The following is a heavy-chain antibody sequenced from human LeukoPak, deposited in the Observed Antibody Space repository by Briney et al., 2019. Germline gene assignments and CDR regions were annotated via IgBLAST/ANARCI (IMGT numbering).Heavy chain of an antibody. V-gene: IGHV3-53*01. Sequence: GGSLRLSCAASGFTVSSNYMSWVRQAPGKGLEWVSVIYSGGSTDYADSVKGRFTISRDNSKNTLYLQMNSLRVEDTAVYYCARSSHYDILTGYSEEDAFDIWGQGTMVTVSS. D-gene: IGHD3-9*01. CDR2: IYSGGST. CDR3: ARSSHYDILTGYSEEDAFDI. CDR1: GFTVSSNY. J-gene: IGHJ3*02.